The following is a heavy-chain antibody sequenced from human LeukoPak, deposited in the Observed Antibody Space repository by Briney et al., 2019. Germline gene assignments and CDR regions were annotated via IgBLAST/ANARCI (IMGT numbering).Heavy chain of an antibody. J-gene: IGHJ5*02. Sequence: GGSLRLSCAASGFTFSSYAMSWVRQAPGKGLEWVSAISGSGGSTYCADCVKGRFTISRHYSKHTVYLQMNSLRAEDTAVYYCAKDIGLVSPPYYYDSSGPNWFDPWGQGTLVTVSS. CDR2: ISGSGGST. CDR3: AKDIGLVSPPYYYDSSGPNWFDP. D-gene: IGHD3-22*01. CDR1: GFTFSSYA. V-gene: IGHV3-23*01.